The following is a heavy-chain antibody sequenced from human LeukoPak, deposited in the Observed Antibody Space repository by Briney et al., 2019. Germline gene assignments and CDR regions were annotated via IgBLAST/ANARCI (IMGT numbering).Heavy chain of an antibody. J-gene: IGHJ4*02. D-gene: IGHD3-16*02. CDR2: IKQDGSVK. Sequence: GGSLRLSCAASGFSFSGYWMSWVRQTPGKGLEWVANIKQDGSVKNSVDSMKGRFTISRDNTKNSLYLEMNRLRAEDTAVYYCARDPTYYDYVWGSYRPSYYFDYWGQGTLVTVSS. V-gene: IGHV3-7*01. CDR1: GFSFSGYW. CDR3: ARDPTYYDYVWGSYRPSYYFDY.